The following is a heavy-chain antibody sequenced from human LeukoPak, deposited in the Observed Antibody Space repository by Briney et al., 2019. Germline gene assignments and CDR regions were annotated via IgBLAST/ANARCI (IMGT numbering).Heavy chain of an antibody. J-gene: IGHJ3*02. Sequence: PGGSLRLSCAASGFTFSSYSMNWVRQAPGKGLEWVSYISSSSSTIYYADSVKGRFTISRDNAKNSLYLRMNSLRAEDTAVYYCARAKRNGFDIWGQGTMISVSS. CDR3: ARAKRNGFDI. CDR2: ISSSSSTI. CDR1: GFTFSSYS. V-gene: IGHV3-48*01.